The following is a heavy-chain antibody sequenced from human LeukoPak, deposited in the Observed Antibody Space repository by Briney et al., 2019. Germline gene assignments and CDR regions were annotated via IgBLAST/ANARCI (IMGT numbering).Heavy chain of an antibody. CDR3: ARIEQLWLKALDY. J-gene: IGHJ4*02. V-gene: IGHV4-39*07. CDR1: GGSISSSSYY. Sequence: DPSETLSLTCTVSGGSISSSSYYWGWIRQPPGKGLEWIGSIYYSGSTYYNPSLKSRVTISVDTSKNQFSLKLSSVTAADTAVYYCARIEQLWLKALDYWGQGTLVTVSS. CDR2: IYYSGST. D-gene: IGHD5-18*01.